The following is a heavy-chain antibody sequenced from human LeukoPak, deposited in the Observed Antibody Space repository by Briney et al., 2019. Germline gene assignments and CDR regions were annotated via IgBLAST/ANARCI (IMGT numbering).Heavy chain of an antibody. CDR1: GFTFDDYA. J-gene: IGHJ3*02. CDR2: ISWNSGSI. CDR3: AKAQLELRNAFDI. Sequence: GGSLRLSCAASGFTFDDYAMHWVRQAPGKGLEWVSGISWNSGSIGYADSVKGRFTISRDNAKNSLNLQMNSLRAEDTALYYCAKAQLELRNAFDIWGQGTMVTVSS. V-gene: IGHV3-9*01. D-gene: IGHD1-7*01.